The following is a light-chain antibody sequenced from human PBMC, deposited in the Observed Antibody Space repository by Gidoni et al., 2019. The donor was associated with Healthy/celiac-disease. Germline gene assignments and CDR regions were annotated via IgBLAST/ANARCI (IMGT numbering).Light chain of an antibody. Sequence: DSQMTQPPSSLSASVGDRVTITCRASQSISSYLNWYQQKPGKAPKLLIYAASSLQSGVPARFSGSGSGTDFTLTISSLQPEDFATYYCQQSYSTPGTFGQGTKLEIK. V-gene: IGKV1-39*01. CDR3: QQSYSTPGT. J-gene: IGKJ2*01. CDR1: QSISSY. CDR2: AAS.